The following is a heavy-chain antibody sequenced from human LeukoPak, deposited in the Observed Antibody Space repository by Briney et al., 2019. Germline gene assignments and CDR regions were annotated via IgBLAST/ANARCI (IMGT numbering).Heavy chain of an antibody. D-gene: IGHD3-10*01. Sequence: ASVKVSCKVSGYTLTELSMHWVRQAPGKGLEWMGGFDPEDGETIYAQKFQGRVTMTEDTSTDTAYMELSSLRSEDTAVYYCATALWFGEFHDAFDIWGQGTMVTVSS. CDR2: FDPEDGET. J-gene: IGHJ3*02. CDR1: GYTLTELS. V-gene: IGHV1-24*01. CDR3: ATALWFGEFHDAFDI.